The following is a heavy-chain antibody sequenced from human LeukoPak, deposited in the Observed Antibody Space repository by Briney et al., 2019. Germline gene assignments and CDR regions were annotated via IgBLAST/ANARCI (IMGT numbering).Heavy chain of an antibody. Sequence: ASVKVSCKASGYTFTGYYMHWVRQAPGQGLEWMGWINPNSGGTNYAQKFQGRVTMTRDTSISTAYMELSRLRSDDTAVYYCARDSALFYYGSGSEFDYWGQGTLVTVSS. D-gene: IGHD3-10*01. CDR1: GYTFTGYY. CDR2: INPNSGGT. J-gene: IGHJ4*02. CDR3: ARDSALFYYGSGSEFDY. V-gene: IGHV1-2*02.